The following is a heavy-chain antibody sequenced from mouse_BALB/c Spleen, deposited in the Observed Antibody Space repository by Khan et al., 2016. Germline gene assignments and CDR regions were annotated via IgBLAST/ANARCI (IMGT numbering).Heavy chain of an antibody. CDR2: INPSNGRT. Sequence: QVQLQQPGAELVKPGASVKLSCKASGYTFTSYWMHWVKQRPGQGLEWIGEINPSNGRTNYNEKFKSKATLTVDKSSSTAYMQLSSLTSEGSEVYYCAVLRNAMDYWGQGTSVTVSS. V-gene: IGHV1S81*02. J-gene: IGHJ4*01. CDR1: GYTFTSYW. CDR3: AVLRNAMDY. D-gene: IGHD1-1*01.